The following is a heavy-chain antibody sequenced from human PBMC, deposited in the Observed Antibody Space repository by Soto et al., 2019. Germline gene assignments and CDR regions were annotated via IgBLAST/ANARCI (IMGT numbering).Heavy chain of an antibody. D-gene: IGHD3-22*01. CDR3: AKVFYYYDSSGYYYFDY. V-gene: IGHV3-30*18. J-gene: IGHJ4*02. Sequence: LRLSCAASGFTFSSYGMSSYGMNWVRQAPGKGLEWVAFTSYDGRNKYYTDSVKGRFTISGDNSKNTLYLQMSSLRAEDTAVYYCAKVFYYYDSSGYYYFDYWGQGTLVTVSS. CDR2: TSYDGRNK. CDR1: GFTFSSYG.